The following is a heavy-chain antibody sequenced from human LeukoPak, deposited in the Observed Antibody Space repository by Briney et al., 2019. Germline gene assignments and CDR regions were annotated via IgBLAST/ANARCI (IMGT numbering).Heavy chain of an antibody. J-gene: IGHJ6*03. CDR2: ISSSGSTI. D-gene: IGHD4-17*01. V-gene: IGHV3-11*01. Sequence: GGSLRLSCAASGFTFSDYYMSWIRQAPGKGLEWVSYISSSGSTIYYADSVKGRFTISRDNSKNTLYLQMNSLRAEDTAVYYCAKPYGDYFYYYYYMDVWGKGTTVTISS. CDR3: AKPYGDYFYYYYYMDV. CDR1: GFTFSDYY.